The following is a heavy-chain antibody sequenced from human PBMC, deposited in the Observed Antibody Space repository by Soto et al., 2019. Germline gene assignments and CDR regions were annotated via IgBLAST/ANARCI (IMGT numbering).Heavy chain of an antibody. D-gene: IGHD6-13*01. CDR1: GFTFSSYG. CDR3: AREPAAAGDYYFDY. V-gene: IGHV3-33*01. J-gene: IGHJ4*02. Sequence: QVQLVASGGGVVQPGRSLRLSCAASGFTFSSYGMHWVGQAPGKGLEWVAVIWYDGSTKYYADSVKGRFTISRDNSKNTLYLQMNSLRAEDTAVYYCAREPAAAGDYYFDYWGQGTLVTVSS. CDR2: IWYDGSTK.